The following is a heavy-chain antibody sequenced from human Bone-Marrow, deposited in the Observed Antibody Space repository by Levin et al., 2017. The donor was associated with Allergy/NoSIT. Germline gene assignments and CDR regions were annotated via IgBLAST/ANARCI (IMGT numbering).Heavy chain of an antibody. Sequence: KISCKANGGIVTSYDIAWVRQAPGQGLEWMGGILPLYGTPKYAQKFQGRVTMTADQSTNTAYMQLCSLGAEDTAVDFCVRGLASRNDFWSGHHRSYAMDVWGQGTTVSVSS. CDR1: GGIVTSYD. V-gene: IGHV1-69*01. CDR3: VRGLASRNDFWSGHHRSYAMDV. CDR2: ILPLYGTP. J-gene: IGHJ6*02. D-gene: IGHD3-3*01.